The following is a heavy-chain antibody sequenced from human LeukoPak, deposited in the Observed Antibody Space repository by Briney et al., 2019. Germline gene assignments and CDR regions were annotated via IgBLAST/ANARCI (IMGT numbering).Heavy chain of an antibody. Sequence: GGSLRLSCAASGFTFSSYSMNWVRQAPGKGLEWVSYISSSSSTIYYADSVKGRFTISRDNAKNSLYLQMNSLRAEDTAVYYCARGSSFTSFDYWGQGTLVTVSS. CDR3: ARGSSFTSFDY. CDR2: ISSSSSTI. V-gene: IGHV3-48*01. CDR1: GFTFSSYS. J-gene: IGHJ4*02. D-gene: IGHD6-13*01.